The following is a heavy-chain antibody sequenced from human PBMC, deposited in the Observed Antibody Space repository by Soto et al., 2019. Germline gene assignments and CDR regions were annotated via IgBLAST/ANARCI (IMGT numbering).Heavy chain of an antibody. D-gene: IGHD6-6*01. V-gene: IGHV4-31*03. CDR3: ARVEGIAARPALIDY. CDR2: IYYSGST. Sequence: SETLSLTCTVSGGSISSGGYYWSWIRQHPGKGLEWIGYIYYSGSTYYKPSLKSRVTISVDTSKNQFSLKLSSVTAADTAVYYCARVEGIAARPALIDYWGQGTLVTVSS. J-gene: IGHJ4*02. CDR1: GGSISSGGYY.